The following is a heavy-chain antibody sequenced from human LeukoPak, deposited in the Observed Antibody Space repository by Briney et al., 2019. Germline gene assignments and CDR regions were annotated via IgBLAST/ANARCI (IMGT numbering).Heavy chain of an antibody. J-gene: IGHJ4*02. CDR3: VRGYCSTARCSNFDY. CDR2: IYPDDSET. V-gene: IGHV5-51*01. Sequence: GESLKISCKASGYQFNKFWIGWVRQMPGKGLDWMGLIYPDDSETRYSPSFQGQATISADTSTSSAYLQWRSLKASDTAVYFCVRGYCSTARCSNFDYWGPGTLVTVSS. D-gene: IGHD2-2*01. CDR1: GYQFNKFW.